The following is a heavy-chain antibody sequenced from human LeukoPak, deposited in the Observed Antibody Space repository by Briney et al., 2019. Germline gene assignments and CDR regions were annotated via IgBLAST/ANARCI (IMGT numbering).Heavy chain of an antibody. CDR3: VRASLGY. Sequence: AASVKVSCKASGYTFTGYHIHWVRQAPGQGLEWMGWINPNSGGTNYAQKFQGRVTMTRDTSITTAYLEVSSLTSDDTAVYFCVRASLGYWGQGTLVTVSS. J-gene: IGHJ4*02. V-gene: IGHV1-2*02. CDR2: INPNSGGT. CDR1: GYTFTGYH.